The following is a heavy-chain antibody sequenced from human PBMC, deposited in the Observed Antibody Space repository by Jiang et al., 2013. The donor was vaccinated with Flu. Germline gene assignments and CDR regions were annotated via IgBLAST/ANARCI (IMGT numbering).Heavy chain of an antibody. D-gene: IGHD2-2*01. CDR3: ARSPPYCSTASCTYYFDY. Sequence: GLVKPSETLSLTCTVSGGSISSSSYYWGWIRQPPGKGLEWIGNIYYSGNTDYSGSTYYNPSLKSRVTISLDTSKNQFSLKLSSVTAADTAVYFCARSPPYCSTASCTYYFDYWGQGTLVTVSS. J-gene: IGHJ4*02. V-gene: IGHV4-39*07. CDR2: IYYSGNTDYSGST. CDR1: GGSISSSSYY.